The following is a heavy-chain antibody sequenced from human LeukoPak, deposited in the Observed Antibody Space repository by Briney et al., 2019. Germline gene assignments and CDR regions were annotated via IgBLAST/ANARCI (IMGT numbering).Heavy chain of an antibody. J-gene: IGHJ4*02. CDR2: ISYDGSNK. CDR3: AKGMSSGYSYYFDY. V-gene: IGHV3-30*18. D-gene: IGHD3-22*01. CDR1: GFTFSSYG. Sequence: GRSLRLSCAASGFTFSSYGMHWVRQAPGKGLEWGAVISYDGSNKYYADSVKGRFTISRDNSKNTLYLQMNSLRAEDTAVYYCAKGMSSGYSYYFDYWAQGTLVTVSS.